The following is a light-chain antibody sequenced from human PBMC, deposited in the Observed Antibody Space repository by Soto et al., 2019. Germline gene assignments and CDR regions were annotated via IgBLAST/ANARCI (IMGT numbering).Light chain of an antibody. CDR1: QDISPW. Sequence: DIQMTQSPPSVSVSVGDRLTITCRASQDISPWLAWYQQKPGQAPKLLVYTTSTLQSGVPSRFSGSGSGTDFSLAISSLQPEDFATYYCQQTNSLPLTFGGGTKV. J-gene: IGKJ4*01. CDR3: QQTNSLPLT. CDR2: TTS. V-gene: IGKV1D-12*01.